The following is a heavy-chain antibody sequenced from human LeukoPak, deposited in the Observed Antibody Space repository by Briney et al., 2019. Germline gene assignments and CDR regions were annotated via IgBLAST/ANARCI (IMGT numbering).Heavy chain of an antibody. CDR3: VRGLAGTTPFDY. CDR1: GFTVTTNY. V-gene: IGHV3-53*01. CDR2: LYNGGFT. Sequence: PGGSLRLSCAVSGFTVTTNYMSWVRQAPGKGLEWVSVLYNGGFTYYADSVKGRFTISRDNSKNTLYLQMNSLRPEDTAVYYCVRGLAGTTPFDYWGQGTLVTVSS. J-gene: IGHJ4*02. D-gene: IGHD4-17*01.